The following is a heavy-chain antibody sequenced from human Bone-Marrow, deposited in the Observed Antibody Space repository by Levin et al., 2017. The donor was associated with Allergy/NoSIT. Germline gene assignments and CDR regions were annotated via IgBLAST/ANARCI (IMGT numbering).Heavy chain of an antibody. D-gene: IGHD3-9*01. V-gene: IGHV1-24*01. CDR1: GSTLTDLS. CDR3: ATDRDDDILTGYFSSRRDAFDI. J-gene: IGHJ3*02. CDR2: FDPEDAET. Sequence: GGSLRLSCKVSGSTLTDLSIHWVRQAPGKGLEWMGGFDPEDAETTYAQKFQGRATMTEDTSTDTAYMELSSLRSEDTAVYYCATDRDDDILTGYFSSRRDAFDIWGQGTMVTVSS.